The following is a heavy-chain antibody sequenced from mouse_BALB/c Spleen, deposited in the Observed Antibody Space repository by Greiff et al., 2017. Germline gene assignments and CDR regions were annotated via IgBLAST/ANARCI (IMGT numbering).Heavy chain of an antibody. CDR3: TKGLAGFAY. CDR1: GFTFSNYW. J-gene: IGHJ3*01. CDR2: IRLKSNNYAT. Sequence: EVQVEESGGGLVQPGGSMKLSCIASGFTFSNYWMHWVRQSPEKGLEWVAEIRLKSNNYATHYAESVKGRFTISRDDSKSSVYLQMNNLRAEDTGIYYCTKGLAGFAYWGQGTLVTVSA. V-gene: IGHV6-6*02. D-gene: IGHD2-4*01.